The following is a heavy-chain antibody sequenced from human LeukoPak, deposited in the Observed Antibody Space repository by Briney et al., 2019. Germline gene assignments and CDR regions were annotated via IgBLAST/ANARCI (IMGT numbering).Heavy chain of an antibody. Sequence: GGSLRLSCAASGFTFSSYAMSWVRQAPGKGLEWVSAISGSGGSTYYADSVKGRFTISRDNSRNTLYLQVNSLRAEDTAVYYCAKVLRRKNVMVIAMAHYWYFDLWGRGTLVTVSS. CDR2: ISGSGGST. D-gene: IGHD2-21*01. CDR3: AKVLRRKNVMVIAMAHYWYFDL. CDR1: GFTFSSYA. V-gene: IGHV3-23*01. J-gene: IGHJ2*01.